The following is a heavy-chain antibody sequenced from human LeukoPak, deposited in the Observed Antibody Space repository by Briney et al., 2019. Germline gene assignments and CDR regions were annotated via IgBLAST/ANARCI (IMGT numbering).Heavy chain of an antibody. CDR1: GYTSTSYY. Sequence: ASGKVSCKASGYTSTSYYMHWVRQAAGQWLEWMGITNPSGGSTSYAQKFRGRVTMTRDTSTSTVYMELSSLRSEDTAVYYCARDTKWGYSYCSLGYWGQGTLVTVSS. CDR2: TNPSGGST. J-gene: IGHJ4*02. CDR3: ARDTKWGYSYCSLGY. D-gene: IGHD5-18*01. V-gene: IGHV1-46*01.